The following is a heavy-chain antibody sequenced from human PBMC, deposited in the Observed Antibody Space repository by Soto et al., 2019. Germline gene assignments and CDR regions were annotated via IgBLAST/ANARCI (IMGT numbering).Heavy chain of an antibody. Sequence: PGGSLRLSCAASGFTFSSYAMSWVRQAPGKGLEWVSAISGSGGSTYYADSVKGRFTISRDNSKNTLYLQMNSLRAEDTAVYYCVKDGVGSIAARRVDWFDPWGQGTLVTVSS. CDR2: ISGSGGST. CDR1: GFTFSSYA. CDR3: VKDGVGSIAARRVDWFDP. D-gene: IGHD6-6*01. J-gene: IGHJ5*02. V-gene: IGHV3-23*01.